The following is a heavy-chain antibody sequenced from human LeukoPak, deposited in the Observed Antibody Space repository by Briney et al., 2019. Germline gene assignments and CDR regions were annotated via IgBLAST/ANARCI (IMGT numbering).Heavy chain of an antibody. Sequence: SQTLSLTCAVSGGSISSGGYSWSWIRQPPGKGLEWIGHIYQSGSTDYNPTLKSQVTISVDRSKNQFSLKLSSVTAADTAVYYCARAASRTVDYWGQGTLVTVSS. CDR3: ARAASRTVDY. V-gene: IGHV4-30-2*01. D-gene: IGHD1-1*01. J-gene: IGHJ4*02. CDR1: GGSISSGGYS. CDR2: IYQSGST.